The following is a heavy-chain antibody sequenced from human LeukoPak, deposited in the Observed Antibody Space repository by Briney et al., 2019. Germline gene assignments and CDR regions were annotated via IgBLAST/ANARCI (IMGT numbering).Heavy chain of an antibody. CDR1: GYTFTDYY. J-gene: IGHJ4*02. CDR2: INPNSGGT. CDR3: ARDGSFDS. V-gene: IGHV1-2*02. D-gene: IGHD1-26*01. Sequence: ASVKVSCKTSGYTFTDYYMHWVRQAPGQGLEWMGWINPNSGGTDYAQKFQGRVTMTRDTSISTAYMDLSRLTSDDTAVYYCARDGSFDSRGQGTLVTVSS.